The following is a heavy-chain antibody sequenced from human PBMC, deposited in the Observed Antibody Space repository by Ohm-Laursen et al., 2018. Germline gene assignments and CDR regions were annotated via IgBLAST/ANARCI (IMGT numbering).Heavy chain of an antibody. CDR2: INPNRGGT. D-gene: IGHD2-2*01. Sequence: GSSVKASCKASGYTFTGYYMHWARQAPGQGLELMGWINPNRGGTNYAQRLQGRVTMTRDTSISTAYMELGRLRSDDTAVYYCARLGVIVVVPAADEYFDYWGQGTLVTVSS. CDR3: ARLGVIVVVPAADEYFDY. V-gene: IGHV1-2*02. J-gene: IGHJ4*02. CDR1: GYTFTGYY.